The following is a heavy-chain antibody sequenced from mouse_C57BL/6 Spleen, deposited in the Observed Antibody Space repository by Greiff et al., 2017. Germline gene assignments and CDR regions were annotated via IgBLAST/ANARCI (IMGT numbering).Heavy chain of an antibody. V-gene: IGHV5-17*01. CDR1: GFTFSDYG. CDR3: ARSSQYYFDY. D-gene: IGHD1-1*01. CDR2: ISSGSSTI. Sequence: EVQRVESGGGLVKPGGSLKLSCAASGFTFSDYGMHWVRQAPEKGLEWVAYISSGSSTIYYADTVKGRFTISRDNAKNTLYLQMTSLRSEDTAMYYCARSSQYYFDYWGQGTTLTVSS. J-gene: IGHJ2*01.